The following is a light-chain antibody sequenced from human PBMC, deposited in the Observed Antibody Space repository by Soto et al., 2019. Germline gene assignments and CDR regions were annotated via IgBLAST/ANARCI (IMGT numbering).Light chain of an antibody. CDR1: RSFASSY. J-gene: IGKJ2*01. CDR2: SAS. Sequence: EIVLTQSPVTLSLSPGERATLSCRASRSFASSYLGWYQQKPGQAPRLLIYSASTRATGIPDRFSGSGSATDFTLTISRLEHEDSAVYYCQHYDSSPPDAFGQGNKLEIK. CDR3: QHYDSSPPDA. V-gene: IGKV3-20*01.